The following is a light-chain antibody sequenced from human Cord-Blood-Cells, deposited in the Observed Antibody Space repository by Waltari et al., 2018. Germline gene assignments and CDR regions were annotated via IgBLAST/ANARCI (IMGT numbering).Light chain of an antibody. V-gene: IGLV2-23*01. CDR1: SSDVGSYNL. CDR2: EGS. J-gene: IGLJ2*01. CDR3: CAYAGSSTLV. Sequence: QSALTQPASVSGSPGQSITISCTGTSSDVGSYNLVSWYQQHPGKAPKLMIYEGSKRPSGGSNRVSGAKSGNAASLTISGLQAEDEADYYCCAYAGSSTLVVGGGTKLAVL.